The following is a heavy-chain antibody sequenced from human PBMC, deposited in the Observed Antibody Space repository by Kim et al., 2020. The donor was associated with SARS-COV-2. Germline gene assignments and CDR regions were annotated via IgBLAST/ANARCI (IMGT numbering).Heavy chain of an antibody. D-gene: IGHD3-22*01. Sequence: VKGRFPNSRDNAKNSLYLQMNSLGAEDTALYYCARGSSGYYNYYYGMDVWGQGTTVTVSS. V-gene: IGHV3-20*03. CDR3: ARGSSGYYNYYYGMDV. J-gene: IGHJ6*02.